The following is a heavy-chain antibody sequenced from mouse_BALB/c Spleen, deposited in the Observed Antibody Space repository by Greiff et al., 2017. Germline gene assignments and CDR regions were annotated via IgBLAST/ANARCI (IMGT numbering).Heavy chain of an antibody. CDR1: GFTFSSFG. CDR3: AREYGNYGGTFDY. CDR2: ISSGSSTI. V-gene: IGHV5-17*02. J-gene: IGHJ2*01. Sequence: EVQLVESGGGLVQPGGSRKLSCAASGFTFSSFGMHWVRQAPEKGLEWVAYISSGSSTIYYADTVKGRFTISRDNPKNTLFLQMTSLRSEDTAMYYGAREYGNYGGTFDYWGQGTTLTVSS. D-gene: IGHD2-10*02.